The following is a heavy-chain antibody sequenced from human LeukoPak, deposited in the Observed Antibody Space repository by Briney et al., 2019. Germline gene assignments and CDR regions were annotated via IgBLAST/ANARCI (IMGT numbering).Heavy chain of an antibody. CDR1: GGSISSYY. V-gene: IGHV4-59*01. CDR2: IYYSGST. D-gene: IGHD3-3*01. J-gene: IGHJ4*02. CDR3: ASSNYDPYYFDY. Sequence: SETLSLTCTVSGGSISSYYWSWIRQPPGKGLEWIGYIYYSGSTNYNPSLKSRVTISVDASKNQFSLKLSSVTAADTAVYYCASSNYDPYYFDYWGQGTLVTVSS.